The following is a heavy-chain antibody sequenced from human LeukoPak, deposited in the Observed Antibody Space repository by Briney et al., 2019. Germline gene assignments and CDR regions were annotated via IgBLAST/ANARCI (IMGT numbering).Heavy chain of an antibody. CDR3: AKDPRYCSSTSCHTYYYYYYGMDV. Sequence: ASVKVSCKASGYTFTSYDINWVRQATGQGLEWMGWMNPNSGNTGYAQKFQGRVTMTRNTSISTAYMELSSLRAEDTAVYYCAKDPRYCSSTSCHTYYYYYYGMDVWGQGTTVTVSS. CDR1: GYTFTSYD. J-gene: IGHJ6*02. V-gene: IGHV1-8*01. CDR2: MNPNSGNT. D-gene: IGHD2-2*02.